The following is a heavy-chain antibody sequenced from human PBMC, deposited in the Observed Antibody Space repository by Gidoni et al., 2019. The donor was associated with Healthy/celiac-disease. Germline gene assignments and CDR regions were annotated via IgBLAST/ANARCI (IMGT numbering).Heavy chain of an antibody. CDR1: GFTFSSYW. CDR2: IKQDGSEK. CDR3: ARSPYQAEDY. V-gene: IGHV3-7*01. D-gene: IGHD2-2*01. J-gene: IGHJ4*02. Sequence: EVQLVESGGGLVQPGGPLSLSCPASGFTFSSYWMSWVRQAPGKGLEWVANIKQDGSEKYYVDSVKGRFTISRDNAKNSLYLQMSSLRAEDTAVYYCARSPYQAEDYWGQGTLVTVSS.